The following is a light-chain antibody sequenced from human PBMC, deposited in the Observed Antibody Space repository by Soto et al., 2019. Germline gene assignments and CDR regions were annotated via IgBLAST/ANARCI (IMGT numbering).Light chain of an antibody. CDR2: GAS. CDR1: QSVSSN. CDR3: QQYNSYPIT. Sequence: EIVMTQSPATLSVSPGERATLSCRASQSVSSNLAWYQQKPGQAPRLLIYGASTRAAGIPARFSGSGSGTKFTLTISSLQPDDFATYYCQQYNSYPITFGQGTRLEIK. J-gene: IGKJ5*01. V-gene: IGKV3-15*01.